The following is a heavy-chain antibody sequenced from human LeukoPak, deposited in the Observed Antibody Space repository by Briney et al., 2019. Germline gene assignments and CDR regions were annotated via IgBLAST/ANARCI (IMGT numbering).Heavy chain of an antibody. D-gene: IGHD3-22*01. V-gene: IGHV1-46*01. Sequence: ASVKVSCKASGYTFTSYYMHWVRQAPGQGLEWMGIINPSGGTTSYAQKFQGRVTVTRDTSTSTVYMELSSLKSEDTAAYYCARGMLGSHDSSGYYALGVWGQGTKVTVSS. J-gene: IGHJ3*01. CDR2: INPSGGTT. CDR1: GYTFTSYY. CDR3: ARGMLGSHDSSGYYALGV.